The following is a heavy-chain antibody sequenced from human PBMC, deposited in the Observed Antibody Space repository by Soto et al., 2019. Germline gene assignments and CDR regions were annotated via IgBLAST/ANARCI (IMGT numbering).Heavy chain of an antibody. D-gene: IGHD3-10*01. CDR2: IYSGDST. CDR1: GFTVSSKY. Sequence: EVQLVESGGGLVQPGGSLRLSCTASGFTVSSKYMSWVRQAPGKGLEWVSVIYSGDSTYYTDSVKGRFTVSRDNSKNTMYLQMNSLRAEDTAVYYGARDYITYGMDVWGQGTSVTVS. V-gene: IGHV3-66*01. CDR3: ARDYITYGMDV. J-gene: IGHJ6*02.